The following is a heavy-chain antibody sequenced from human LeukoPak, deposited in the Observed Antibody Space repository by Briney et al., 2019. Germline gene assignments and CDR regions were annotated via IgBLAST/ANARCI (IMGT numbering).Heavy chain of an antibody. J-gene: IGHJ3*02. CDR2: IVPIFGTA. Sequence: SVKVTCKAAGCTFSSYAIGLVRQPPAQGLEWMGGIVPIFGTAKYAQKFQGRVRITTDESTSTAYMELSSMKSEDRAVYYCASVYCSSTSCYNDAFDIWGQGTMVTVSS. D-gene: IGHD2-2*02. CDR1: GCTFSSYA. CDR3: ASVYCSSTSCYNDAFDI. V-gene: IGHV1-69*05.